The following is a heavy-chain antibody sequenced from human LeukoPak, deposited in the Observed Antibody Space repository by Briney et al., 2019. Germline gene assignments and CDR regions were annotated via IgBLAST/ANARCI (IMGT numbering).Heavy chain of an antibody. D-gene: IGHD3-9*01. CDR1: GGTFSIYA. CDR2: IIPIFGTA. Sequence: AASVKVSCKASGGTFSIYAISWVRQAPGQGREWMGGIIPIFGTANYAQKFQGRVTITTDESTSTAYMELSSLRSEDTAVYYCASRSPVLTGYPCAFDIWGQGTMVTVSS. V-gene: IGHV1-69*05. J-gene: IGHJ3*02. CDR3: ASRSPVLTGYPCAFDI.